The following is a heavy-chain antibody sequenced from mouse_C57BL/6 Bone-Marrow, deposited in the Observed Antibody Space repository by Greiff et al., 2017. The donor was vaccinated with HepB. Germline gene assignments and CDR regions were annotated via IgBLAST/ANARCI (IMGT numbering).Heavy chain of an antibody. CDR1: GYTFTSYT. Sequence: VQLQQSGAELARPGASVKMSCKASGYTFTSYTMHWVKQRPGQGLEWIGYINPSSGYTKYNQKFKDKATLTADKSSITAYMQLSSLTSEDSAVYYCARRCSIYAGFAYWGQGTLVTVSA. CDR3: ARRCSIYAGFAY. J-gene: IGHJ3*01. CDR2: INPSSGYT. V-gene: IGHV1-4*01. D-gene: IGHD1-1*01.